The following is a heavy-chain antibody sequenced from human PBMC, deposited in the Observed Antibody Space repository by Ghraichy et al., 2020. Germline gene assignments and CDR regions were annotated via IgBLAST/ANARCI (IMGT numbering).Heavy chain of an antibody. CDR1: GGSINYYY. D-gene: IGHD1-1*01. V-gene: IGHV4-59*01. J-gene: IGHJ5*02. CDR3: ARDTYMVDHDNWYDWFDP. Sequence: SETLSLTCTVSGGSINYYYWSWVRQPPGKGLEWIGHIYHTGSTNYSPSLESRVTISVDTSKNQFSLTLNSVTAADTAIYYCARDTYMVDHDNWYDWFDPWGQGTLVTVSS. CDR2: IYHTGST.